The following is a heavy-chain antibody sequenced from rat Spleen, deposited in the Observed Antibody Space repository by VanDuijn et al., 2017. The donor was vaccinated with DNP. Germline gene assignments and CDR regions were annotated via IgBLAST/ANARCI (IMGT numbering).Heavy chain of an antibody. CDR2: ITNSGGST. CDR3: TTYGSYGYYYAMDA. J-gene: IGHJ4*01. V-gene: IGHV5-27*01. CDR1: GFTFSNYG. Sequence: EVQLVESGGGLVQPGRSLKLSCAASGFTFSNYGMAWVRQAPTKGLEWVASITNSGGSTYYRDSVKGRFTISRYNAKSTLYLQMDSLRSEDTATYYCTTYGSYGYYYAMDAWGQGTSVTVSS. D-gene: IGHD1-3*01.